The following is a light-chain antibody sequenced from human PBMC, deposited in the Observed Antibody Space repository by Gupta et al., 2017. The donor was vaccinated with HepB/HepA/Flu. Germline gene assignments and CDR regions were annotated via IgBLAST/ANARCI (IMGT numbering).Light chain of an antibody. J-gene: IGKJ1*01. V-gene: IGKV1-5*03. CDR1: QSISNW. Sequence: DIQLTQSPSTLSASIGDRVTITCRASQSISNWLAWFQQKPGKAPKFLIYKASRVESGVPSRFSGSGSGTEFTLTISSRQPDDVAIYYCQQENSSPWTFGQGTXVEIK. CDR3: QQENSSPWT. CDR2: KAS.